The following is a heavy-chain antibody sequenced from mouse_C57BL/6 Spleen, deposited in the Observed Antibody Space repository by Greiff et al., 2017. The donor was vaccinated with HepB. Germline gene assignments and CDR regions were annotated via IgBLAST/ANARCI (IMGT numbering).Heavy chain of an antibody. V-gene: IGHV1-52*01. J-gene: IGHJ1*03. CDR1: GYTFTSYW. CDR2: IDPSDSET. Sequence: VQLQQPGAELVRPGSSVKLSCKASGYTFTSYWMHWVKQRPIQGLEWIGNIDPSDSETHYNQKFKDKATLTVDKSSSTAYMQLSSLTSEDSAVYYCATVYGNSRYFDVWGTGTTVTVSS. CDR3: ATVYGNSRYFDV. D-gene: IGHD2-1*01.